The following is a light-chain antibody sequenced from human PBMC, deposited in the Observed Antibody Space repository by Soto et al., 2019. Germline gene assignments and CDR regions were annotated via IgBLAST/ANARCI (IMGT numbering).Light chain of an antibody. CDR2: LNSDGSH. CDR1: SGHSSYA. Sequence: QAVLTQSPSASASLGASVKLTCTLSSGHSSYAIAWHQQQPEKGPRSLMKLNSDGSHRKGDGIPDRFSGSSSGAERYLTIAILQYEDEDYYYCPSGGTGTVVFGGGTKLTVL. CDR3: PSGGTGTVV. V-gene: IGLV4-69*01. J-gene: IGLJ2*01.